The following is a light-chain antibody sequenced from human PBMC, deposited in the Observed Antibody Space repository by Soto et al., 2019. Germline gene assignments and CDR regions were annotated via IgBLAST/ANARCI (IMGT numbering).Light chain of an antibody. CDR2: AAS. V-gene: IGKV3-20*01. CDR3: QQYGYSPIT. Sequence: EIVMTQSPGTLSLSPGERVTLSCRASQSVSSNLGWYQQKPGQAPRLLIYAASSRATGIPDRFSGSGSGTDFTLTIDGLEPEDFVVYYCQQYGYSPITFGQGTRLEIK. J-gene: IGKJ5*01. CDR1: QSVSSN.